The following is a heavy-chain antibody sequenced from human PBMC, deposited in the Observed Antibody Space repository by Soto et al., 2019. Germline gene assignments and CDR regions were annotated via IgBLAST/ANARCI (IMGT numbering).Heavy chain of an antibody. CDR2: INSDGSST. CDR1: GFTFSSYW. D-gene: IGHD2-15*01. V-gene: IGHV3-74*01. J-gene: IGHJ5*02. Sequence: GGSLRLSCAASGFTFSSYWMHWVRQAPGKGRVWVSRINSDGSSTSYADSVKGRFTISRDNAKNTLYLQMNSLRAEDTAVYYWARDLESCSGGSCYYGSWFDPWGQGTLVTVSS. CDR3: ARDLESCSGGSCYYGSWFDP.